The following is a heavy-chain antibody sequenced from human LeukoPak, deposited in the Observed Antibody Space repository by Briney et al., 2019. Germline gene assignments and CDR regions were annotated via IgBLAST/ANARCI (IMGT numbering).Heavy chain of an antibody. CDR3: ARERSSQGYFDF. CDR1: GYSFTSYW. D-gene: IGHD6-6*01. J-gene: IGHJ4*02. CDR2: IYPDDSGT. Sequence: GESLKISCKGSGYSFTSYWIGWVRQMPGKGLEWMGIIYPDDSGTRYSPSFQGQVTISADKSISTAYLRWSSLKASDTAMYYCARERSSQGYFDFWGQGTLVTVSS. V-gene: IGHV5-51*01.